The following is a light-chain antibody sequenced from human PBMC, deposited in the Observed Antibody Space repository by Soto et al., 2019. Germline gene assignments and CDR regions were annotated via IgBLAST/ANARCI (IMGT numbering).Light chain of an antibody. CDR2: WAS. Sequence: DIVMTQSPDSLAVSLGERATIKCKSSQSVLYSSNNKNYLAWYRQKPGQPPKLLISWASTRESGVPDRFSGSGSGTDFTLTISSLEAEDVAVYYCQQYYSTPITFGQGTRLEIK. CDR1: QSVLYSSNNKNY. CDR3: QQYYSTPIT. V-gene: IGKV4-1*01. J-gene: IGKJ5*01.